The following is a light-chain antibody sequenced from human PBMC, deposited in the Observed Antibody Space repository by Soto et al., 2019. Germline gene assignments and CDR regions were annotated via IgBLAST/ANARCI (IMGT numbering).Light chain of an antibody. CDR1: QSISRY. Sequence: DIEMTQPPSSLSSSVGDIVTITLRASQSISRYLNWYQKRTGKAPKPLIYAASSLQSGVPSRLSGSGYGTDFTITISSMQTEDFETYYCQQSYSFPRTFGQGTRLEIK. CDR3: QQSYSFPRT. CDR2: AAS. J-gene: IGKJ5*01. V-gene: IGKV1-39*01.